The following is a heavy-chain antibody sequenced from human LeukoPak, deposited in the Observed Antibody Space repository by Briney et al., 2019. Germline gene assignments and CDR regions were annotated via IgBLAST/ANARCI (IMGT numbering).Heavy chain of an antibody. Sequence: GGSLRLSCAASGFTFSSYWMSWVRQAPGKGLEWVGFIRSKTDGGTTDYAAPVKGRFTISRDDSKNTLYLQMNSLKTEDTAVYYCTTDYGDYYGSGAFDYWGQGTLVTVSS. J-gene: IGHJ4*02. CDR2: IRSKTDGGTT. CDR1: GFTFSSYW. CDR3: TTDYGDYYGSGAFDY. D-gene: IGHD3-10*01. V-gene: IGHV3-15*01.